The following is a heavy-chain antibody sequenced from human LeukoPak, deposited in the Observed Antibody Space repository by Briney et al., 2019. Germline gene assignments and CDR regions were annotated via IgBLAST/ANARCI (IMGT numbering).Heavy chain of an antibody. Sequence: GASVKVSCKASGYTFTSYDINWVRQATGQGLEWMGWMNPNSGNTGYAQKLQGRVTMTRNTSISTAYMELSSLISDDTALYYCARGHGSSPSFDYWGQGVLVTVSS. CDR1: GYTFTSYD. J-gene: IGHJ4*02. V-gene: IGHV1-8*01. D-gene: IGHD6-6*01. CDR3: ARGHGSSPSFDY. CDR2: MNPNSGNT.